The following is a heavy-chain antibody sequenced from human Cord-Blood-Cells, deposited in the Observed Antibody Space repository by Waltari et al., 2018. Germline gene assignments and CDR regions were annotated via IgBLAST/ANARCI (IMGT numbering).Heavy chain of an antibody. J-gene: IGHJ4*02. CDR2: ISAYNSNT. CDR3: ASTDGSGSYYDFFDY. CDR1: GYTLPSYG. D-gene: IGHD3-10*01. Sequence: QDQLVQSGAEVKKPGASVKVSCKASGYTLPSYGIRRVRQAPGQGLEWMGWISAYNSNTNYAQKLQGRVTMTTDTSTSTAYMEVRSLRSNDTAVYDCASTDGSGSYYDFFDYWGQGTLVTVSS. V-gene: IGHV1-18*04.